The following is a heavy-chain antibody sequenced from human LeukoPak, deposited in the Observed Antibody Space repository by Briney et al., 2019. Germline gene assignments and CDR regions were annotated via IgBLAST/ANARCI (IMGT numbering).Heavy chain of an antibody. V-gene: IGHV3-9*01. CDR1: GFTLTDHA. CDR2: IYWNSGGI. D-gene: IGHD2-15*01. CDR3: ARAGDIVVVVAAFDY. Sequence: PGRSLRLSCVGSGFTLTDHAMHWVRQPPGKGLEWVSGIYWNSGGIDYADSVKGRFTISRDNAKNSLYLQMNSLRAEDTAVYYCARAGDIVVVVAAFDYWGQGTLVTVSS. J-gene: IGHJ4*02.